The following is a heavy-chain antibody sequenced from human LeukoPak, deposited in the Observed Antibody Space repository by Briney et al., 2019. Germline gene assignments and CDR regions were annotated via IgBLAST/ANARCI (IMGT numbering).Heavy chain of an antibody. CDR2: IYSGGST. Sequence: SGGSLRLSCAASGFTVSSNYMSWVRQAPGKGLEWVSVIYSGGSTYHADSVKGRFTISRDNSENTLYLQMNSLRAEDTAVYYCARDHWNDRALDYWGQGTLVTVSS. V-gene: IGHV3-66*01. CDR1: GFTVSSNY. CDR3: ARDHWNDRALDY. J-gene: IGHJ4*02. D-gene: IGHD1-1*01.